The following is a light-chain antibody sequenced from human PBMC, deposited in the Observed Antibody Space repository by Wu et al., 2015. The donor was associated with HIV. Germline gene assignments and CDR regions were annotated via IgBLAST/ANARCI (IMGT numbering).Light chain of an antibody. J-gene: IGKJ5*01. V-gene: IGKV3-20*01. CDR2: GAS. Sequence: EIVLTQSPATVSLSPGERATLSCRASQSVSSSLAWYQHKPGQAPRLLIYGASNRATGTPDRFSGSGSGTDFTLTITRLEPQDFAVYYCQQYDTSITFGQGTRLDIK. CDR1: QSVSSS. CDR3: QQYDTSIT.